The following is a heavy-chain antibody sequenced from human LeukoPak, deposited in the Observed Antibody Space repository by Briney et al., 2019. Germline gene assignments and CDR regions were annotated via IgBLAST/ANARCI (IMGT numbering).Heavy chain of an antibody. D-gene: IGHD1-26*01. V-gene: IGHV3-30*04. CDR1: GFTFSTYA. J-gene: IGHJ4*02. Sequence: GTSLRLSCGASGFTFSTYAMHWVRQAPGKGLEWVAVITHDGRSSFYGDFVKGRFTISRDNAKNSLYLQMNSLRAEDTALYYCARAGGELRHFDYWGQGTLVTVSS. CDR2: ITHDGRSS. CDR3: ARAGGELRHFDY.